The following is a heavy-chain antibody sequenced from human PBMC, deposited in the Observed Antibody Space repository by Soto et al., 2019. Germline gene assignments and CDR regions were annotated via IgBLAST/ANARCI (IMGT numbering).Heavy chain of an antibody. J-gene: IGHJ6*02. V-gene: IGHV1-24*01. CDR3: ARDLGDFWSGYYTGEYYYGMDV. Sequence: ASVKVSCKVSGYTLTELSMHWVRQAPGKGLEWMGGFDPEDGETIYAQKLQGRVTMTTDTSTSTAYMELRSLRSDDTAVYYCARDLGDFWSGYYTGEYYYGMDVWGQGTTVTVSS. CDR1: GYTLTELS. CDR2: FDPEDGET. D-gene: IGHD3-3*01.